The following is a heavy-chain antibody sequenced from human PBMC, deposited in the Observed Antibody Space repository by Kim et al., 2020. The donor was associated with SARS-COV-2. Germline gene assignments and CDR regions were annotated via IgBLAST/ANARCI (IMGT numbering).Heavy chain of an antibody. CDR3: AKIQLWLLRAPSRGAFDI. CDR1: GFTFSSYA. Sequence: GGSLRLSCAASGFTFSSYAMSWVRQAPGKGLEWVSAISGSGGSTYYADSVKGRFTISRDNSKNTLYLQMNSLRAEDTAVYYCAKIQLWLLRAPSRGAFDIWGQGTMVTVSS. D-gene: IGHD5-18*01. CDR2: ISGSGGST. V-gene: IGHV3-23*01. J-gene: IGHJ3*02.